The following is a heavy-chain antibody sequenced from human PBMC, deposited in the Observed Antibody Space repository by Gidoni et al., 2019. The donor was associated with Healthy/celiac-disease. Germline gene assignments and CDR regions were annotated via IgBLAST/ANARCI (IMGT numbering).Heavy chain of an antibody. CDR1: AFPFSSYA. Sequence: QLQLVESGGGVVQPGRSLRLSCAASAFPFSSYAMHWVRQAPGKGLEWVAVISYDGSNKYYADSVKGRFTISRDNSKNTLYLQMNSLRAEDTAVYYCARGEGDTVTNFRGLTPLVDYWGQGTLVTVSS. CDR3: ARGEGDTVTNFRGLTPLVDY. CDR2: ISYDGSNK. J-gene: IGHJ4*02. D-gene: IGHD4-17*01. V-gene: IGHV3-30-3*01.